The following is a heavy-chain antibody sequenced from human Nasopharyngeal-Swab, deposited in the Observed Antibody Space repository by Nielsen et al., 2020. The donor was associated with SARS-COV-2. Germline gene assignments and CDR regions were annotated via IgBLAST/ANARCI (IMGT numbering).Heavy chain of an antibody. CDR3: ARYPSSSWSSYGMDV. Sequence: VRQMPGKGLEWIGYIYYSGSTYYNPSLKSRVTISVDTSKNQSSLKLTSVTAADTAVYYCARYPSSSWSSYGMDVWGQGTTVTVSS. D-gene: IGHD6-13*01. CDR2: IYYSGST. J-gene: IGHJ6*02. V-gene: IGHV4-31*02.